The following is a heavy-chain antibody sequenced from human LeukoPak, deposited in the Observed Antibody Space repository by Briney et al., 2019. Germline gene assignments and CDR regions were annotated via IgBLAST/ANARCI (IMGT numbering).Heavy chain of an antibody. Sequence: PSETLSLTCAVYGGSFSGYYWSWIRQPPGKGLEWIGEINHSGSTNYNPSLKSRVTISVDTSKNQFSLKLGSVTAADTAVYYCARREDCSSASCSKYFDYWGQGTLVTVSS. CDR2: INHSGST. J-gene: IGHJ4*02. D-gene: IGHD2-2*01. CDR1: GGSFSGYY. CDR3: ARREDCSSASCSKYFDY. V-gene: IGHV4-34*01.